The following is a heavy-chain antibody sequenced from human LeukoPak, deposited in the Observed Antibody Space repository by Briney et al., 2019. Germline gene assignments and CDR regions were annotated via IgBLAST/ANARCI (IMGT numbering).Heavy chain of an antibody. D-gene: IGHD1-26*01. CDR3: AREEMPGKFDY. Sequence: PSETLSLTCTVSGGSISTSNYYWGWIRQPPGKGLEWIGNIFYSGSTYYSPSLKSRVTISLDTSRNQFSLELNSVTAADTAMYFCAREEMPGKFDYWGQGTLVTVSS. CDR2: IFYSGST. CDR1: GGSISTSNYY. V-gene: IGHV4-39*07. J-gene: IGHJ4*02.